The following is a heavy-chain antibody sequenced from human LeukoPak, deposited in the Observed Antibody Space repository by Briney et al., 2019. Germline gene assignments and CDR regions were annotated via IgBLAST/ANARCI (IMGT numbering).Heavy chain of an antibody. CDR2: IRKVGSGE. CDR1: GFAFSSYW. Sequence: GDSLRLSCSASGFAFSSYWMTWVRQAPGKGLEWVANIRKVGSGEHYVDSVEGRFTISRDNAKNSLYLQMNSLRAEDTALYYCARDTSPHIAGLYYDVFDIWGQGTMVTVSS. D-gene: IGHD3-3*01. CDR3: ARDTSPHIAGLYYDVFDI. V-gene: IGHV3-7*03. J-gene: IGHJ3*02.